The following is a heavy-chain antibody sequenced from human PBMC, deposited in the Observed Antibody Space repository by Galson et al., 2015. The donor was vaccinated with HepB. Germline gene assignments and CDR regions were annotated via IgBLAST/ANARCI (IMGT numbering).Heavy chain of an antibody. CDR2: INTNTGNP. D-gene: IGHD6-13*01. J-gene: IGHJ1*01. V-gene: IGHV7-4-1*02. CDR1: GYTFTSYA. Sequence: SVKVSCKASGYTFTSYAMNWVRQAPGQGLEWMGWINTNTGNPTYAQGFTGRFVFSLDTSVSTAYLQISSLKAEDTAVYYCARDFGGKQQLARYFQHWGQGTLVTVSS. CDR3: ARDFGGKQQLARYFQH.